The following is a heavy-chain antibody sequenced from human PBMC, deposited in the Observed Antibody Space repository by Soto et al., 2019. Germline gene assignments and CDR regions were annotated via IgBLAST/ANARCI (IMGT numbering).Heavy chain of an antibody. Sequence: GGSLRLSCAASGFTFSSYSMNWVRQAPGKGLEWVSYISSSSSTIYYADSVKGRFTISRDNAKNSLYLQMNSLRAEDTAVYYCARQGGWYPFDYWGQGTLVTVSS. CDR1: GFTFSSYS. D-gene: IGHD6-19*01. V-gene: IGHV3-48*01. J-gene: IGHJ4*02. CDR2: ISSSSSTI. CDR3: ARQGGWYPFDY.